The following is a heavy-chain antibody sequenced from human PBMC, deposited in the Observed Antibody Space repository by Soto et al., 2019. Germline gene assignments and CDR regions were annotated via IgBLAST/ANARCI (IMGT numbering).Heavy chain of an antibody. V-gene: IGHV4-30-2*01. D-gene: IGHD5-12*01. J-gene: IGHJ4*02. CDR1: GGSISSDGYS. CDR2: IYHSGST. CDR3: AAGGGLPRYY. Sequence: QLQLQESGSGQVKHSQTLCLTCAVSGGSISSDGYSWSWIRQPPGKGLEWIGYIYHSGSTYYNPSLKSRVTISVDRSKNQFSLKLSSVTAADTAVYYCAAGGGLPRYYWGQGTLVTVSS.